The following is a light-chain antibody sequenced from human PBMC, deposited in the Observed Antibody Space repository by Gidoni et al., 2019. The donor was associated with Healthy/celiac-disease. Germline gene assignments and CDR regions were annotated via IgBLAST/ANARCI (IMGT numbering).Light chain of an antibody. J-gene: IGKJ5*01. CDR2: DAS. Sequence: EIVLTQSPATLSLSPGEIATLSCRASQSVRRYLAWYQQKPGQAPRLLIYDASNRATGIPARFSGSVSWTDFTLTISSLEPEDFAVYYCQQRSNWPITVGQGTRLEIK. V-gene: IGKV3-11*01. CDR3: QQRSNWPIT. CDR1: QSVRRY.